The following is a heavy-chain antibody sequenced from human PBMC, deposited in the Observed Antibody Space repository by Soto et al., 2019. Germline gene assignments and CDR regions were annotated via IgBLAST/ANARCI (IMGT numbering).Heavy chain of an antibody. D-gene: IGHD3-22*01. J-gene: IGHJ4*02. CDR3: ARADYYDSSDFYYDC. V-gene: IGHV1-46*01. Sequence: ASVKVSCKASGNIFTNHYIHWVRQAPGQGLEWMGIINPSGGSTNYLQKFQGRITMTRDTSTSTVYMELSSLRSEDTAVYFCARADYYDSSDFYYDCWGQGSLVTVSS. CDR2: INPSGGST. CDR1: GNIFTNHY.